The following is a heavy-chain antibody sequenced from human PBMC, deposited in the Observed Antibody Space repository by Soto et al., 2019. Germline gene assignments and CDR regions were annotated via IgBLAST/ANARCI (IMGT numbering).Heavy chain of an antibody. D-gene: IGHD2-2*01. CDR2: INPNSGGT. J-gene: IGHJ4*02. CDR3: ARDYSGYCSSTSCYVFDY. V-gene: IGHV1-2*04. CDR1: GYTFTGYY. Sequence: SVKVSCKASGYTFTGYYMRWVRQAPGQGLEWMGWINPNSGGTNYAQKFQGWVTMTRDTSISTAYMELSRLRSDDTAVYYCARDYSGYCSSTSCYVFDYWGQGTLVTVSS.